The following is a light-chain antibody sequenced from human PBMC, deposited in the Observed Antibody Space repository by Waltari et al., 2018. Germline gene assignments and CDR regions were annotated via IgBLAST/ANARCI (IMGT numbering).Light chain of an antibody. CDR2: EDG. CDR3: YSTDSNNNYEV. J-gene: IGLJ2*01. V-gene: IGLV3-10*01. CDR1: ALPKKY. Sequence: SYELTQPPSVSVSPGQTARITCSGDALPKKYAYWDQQKSGQAPVLVIYEDGKRPSGVPGGFSGSSSGTMAALTISGAQVEDEADYYCYSTDSNNNYEVFGGGTKLTVL.